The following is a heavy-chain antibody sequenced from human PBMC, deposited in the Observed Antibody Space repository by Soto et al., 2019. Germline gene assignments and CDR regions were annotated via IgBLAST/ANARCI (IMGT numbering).Heavy chain of an antibody. Sequence: QVQLQESGPGLVKPSQTLSLTCTVSGGSISSGGYYWSWIRQHPGKGLEWIGYIYYSGSTYYNPSLKRRGTISVDTSKNQFSLKLSSVTAADTAVYYCARDGSGWYDGMYVWGQGTTVTVSS. D-gene: IGHD6-19*01. CDR2: IYYSGST. CDR3: ARDGSGWYDGMYV. J-gene: IGHJ6*02. V-gene: IGHV4-31*03. CDR1: GGSISSGGYY.